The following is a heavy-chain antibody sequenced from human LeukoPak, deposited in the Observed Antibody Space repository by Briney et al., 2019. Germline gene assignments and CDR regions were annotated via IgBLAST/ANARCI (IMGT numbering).Heavy chain of an antibody. CDR2: ITSGGSTL. V-gene: IGHV3-11*04. CDR3: ARRDRWEPFFDY. CDR1: GFTFSDYY. D-gene: IGHD4-23*01. Sequence: GGSLRLSCAASGFTFSDYYMSWIRQAPGKGLEWVSYITSGGSTLYYADSVRGRFTISRDNAKNSLYLEMNSLRAEDTAVYYCARRDRWEPFFDYWGQGTLVTVSS. J-gene: IGHJ4*02.